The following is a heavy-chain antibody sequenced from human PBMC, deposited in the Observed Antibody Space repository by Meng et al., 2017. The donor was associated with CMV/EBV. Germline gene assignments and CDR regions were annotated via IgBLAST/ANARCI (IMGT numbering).Heavy chain of an antibody. D-gene: IGHD2-2*01. CDR3: AGEGISDQLLSENWFDP. CDR2: MNPNSGNT. Sequence: ASVKVSCKASGYTFTSYDINWVRQATGQGLEWMGWMNPNSGNTGYAQKFQGRVTITRNTSISTAYMELSSLRSEDTAVYYCAGEGISDQLLSENWFDPWGQGTLVTVSS. V-gene: IGHV1-8*03. CDR1: GYTFTSYD. J-gene: IGHJ5*02.